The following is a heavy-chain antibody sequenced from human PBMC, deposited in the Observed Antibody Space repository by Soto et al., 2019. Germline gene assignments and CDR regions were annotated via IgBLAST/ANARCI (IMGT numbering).Heavy chain of an antibody. CDR2: ISYDGSNK. J-gene: IGHJ6*02. D-gene: IGHD2-21*02. CDR1: GFTFSSYA. CDR3: ARDRVTTSRRDYYYYYGMDV. V-gene: IGHV3-30-3*01. Sequence: QPGGSLRLSCAASGFTFSSYAMHWVRQAPGKGLEWVAVISYDGSNKYYADSVKGRFTISRDNSKNTLYLQMNSLRAEDTAVYYCARDRVTTSRRDYYYYYGMDVWGQGTTVTVSS.